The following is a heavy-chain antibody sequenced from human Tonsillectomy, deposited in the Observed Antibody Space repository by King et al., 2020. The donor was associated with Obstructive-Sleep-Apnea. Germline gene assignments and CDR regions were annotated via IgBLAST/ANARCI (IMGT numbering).Heavy chain of an antibody. CDR2: IKQDGSET. CDR3: AKCNSRSCYYYGMDV. D-gene: IGHD2/OR15-2a*01. CDR1: GFIFNSYW. Sequence: QLVQSGGGLVQPGGSLRLSCAASGFIFNSYWMSWVRQAPGKGLEWVANIKQDGSETYYVDSVRGRFTISRDNAKSLLYLQMNSLRAEDTAVYYCAKCNSRSCYYYGMDVWGQGTTVSVSS. J-gene: IGHJ6*02. V-gene: IGHV3-7*01.